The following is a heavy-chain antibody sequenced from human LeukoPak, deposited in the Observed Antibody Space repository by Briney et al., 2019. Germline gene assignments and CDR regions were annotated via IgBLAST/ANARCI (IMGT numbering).Heavy chain of an antibody. Sequence: SENLSLTCTGSGVSIISYYWSWIRHPPGPGLEWIGYIYYSGSNNYHPFRRSRATITVDTSKNQFSLKLRPGTAAHTDVYYCARLYGEYDSSGSYSPFDYWGQGTLVTVSS. J-gene: IGHJ4*02. CDR2: IYYSGSN. D-gene: IGHD3-22*01. CDR3: ARLYGEYDSSGSYSPFDY. V-gene: IGHV4-59*08. CDR1: GVSIISYY.